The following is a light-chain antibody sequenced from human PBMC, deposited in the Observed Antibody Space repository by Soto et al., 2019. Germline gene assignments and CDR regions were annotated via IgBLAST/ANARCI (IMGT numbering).Light chain of an antibody. CDR3: TSYAGSNNLYV. CDR2: EVS. V-gene: IGLV2-8*01. J-gene: IGLJ1*01. CDR1: SSDIGGYKY. Sequence: QSALTQPPSASGSPGQSVTISCTGTSSDIGGYKYVSWYQQHAGKAPKLMIYEVSKRPSGVPDRFSGSKSGNTASLTVSGLQAEDEADYCCTSYAGSNNLYVFGTGTKLTVL.